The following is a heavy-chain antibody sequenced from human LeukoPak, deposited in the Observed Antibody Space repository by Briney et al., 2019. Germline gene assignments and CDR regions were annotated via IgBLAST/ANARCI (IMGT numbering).Heavy chain of an antibody. CDR1: GYTLTELS. D-gene: IGHD3-16*01. J-gene: IGHJ6*03. CDR3: ARDYVHYYYMDV. CDR2: FDPEDGET. V-gene: IGHV1-24*01. Sequence: ASVKVSCKVSGYTLTELSMHWVRQAPGKGLEWMGGFDPEDGETIYAQKLQGRVTMTTDTSTSTAYMELRSLRSDDTAVYYCARDYVHYYYMDVWGKGTTVTVSS.